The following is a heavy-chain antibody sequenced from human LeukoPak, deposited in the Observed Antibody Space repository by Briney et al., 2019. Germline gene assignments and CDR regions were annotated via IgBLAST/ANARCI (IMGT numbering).Heavy chain of an antibody. CDR1: GGTFSSYA. CDR3: ASIAVAGTGDDY. J-gene: IGHJ4*02. D-gene: IGHD6-19*01. V-gene: IGHV1-69*06. Sequence: SVKVSCKASGGTFSSYAISWVRQAPGQGLEWMGGIIPIFGTANYAQKFQGRVTITADKSTSTAYMELSSLRSEDTAVYYCASIAVAGTGDDYWGQGTLVTVSS. CDR2: IIPIFGTA.